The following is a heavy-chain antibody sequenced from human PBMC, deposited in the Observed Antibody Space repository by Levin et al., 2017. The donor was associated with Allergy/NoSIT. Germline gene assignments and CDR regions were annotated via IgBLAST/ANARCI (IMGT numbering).Heavy chain of an antibody. J-gene: IGHJ4*02. CDR2: ISASGSTT. V-gene: IGHV3-48*02. CDR1: GFTFSSYS. Sequence: GGFLRLSCAASGFTFSSYSLNWVRQAPGKGLEWVSYISASGSTTYYADSVKGRFTISRDNAKNSLYLQMDSLRDEDTAVYYCARDAGTSIWTYYFDYWGQGTLVTVSS. CDR3: ARDAGTSIWTYYFDY. D-gene: IGHD1-1*01.